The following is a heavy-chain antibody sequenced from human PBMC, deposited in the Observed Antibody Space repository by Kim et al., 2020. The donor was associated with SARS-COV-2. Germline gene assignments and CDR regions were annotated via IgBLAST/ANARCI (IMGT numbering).Heavy chain of an antibody. D-gene: IGHD6-19*01. CDR2: MNPNSGNT. J-gene: IGHJ6*02. Sequence: ASVKVSCKAAGYTFTSYDINWVRQATGQGLEWMGWMNPNSGNTGYAQKFQGRVTMTRNTSISTAYMELSSLRSEDTAVYYCAIAGADYYYYGMEVWGQGTTVTVSS. CDR3: AIAGADYYYYGMEV. CDR1: GYTFTSYD. V-gene: IGHV1-8*01.